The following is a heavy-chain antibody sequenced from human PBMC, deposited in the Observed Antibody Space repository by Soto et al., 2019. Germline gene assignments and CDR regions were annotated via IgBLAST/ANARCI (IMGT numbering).Heavy chain of an antibody. J-gene: IGHJ4*02. CDR3: ARGASGSGSYTFDS. CDR1: GFTFTSHW. D-gene: IGHD3-10*01. Sequence: GGSLRLSCVVSGFTFTSHWMHWVRQAPGKGPVWVSRTNSDGSSTSYADSVKGRFTISRDNAKNTLYLQMNSLRAEDTAVYYCARGASGSGSYTFDSWGQG. CDR2: TNSDGSST. V-gene: IGHV3-74*01.